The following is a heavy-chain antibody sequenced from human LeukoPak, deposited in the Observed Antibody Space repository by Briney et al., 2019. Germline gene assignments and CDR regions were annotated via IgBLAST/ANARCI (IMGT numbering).Heavy chain of an antibody. CDR2: IYYSGST. J-gene: IGHJ6*03. CDR1: GGSISSSSYY. Sequence: SETLSLTCTVSGGSISSSSYYWGWIRQPPGKGLEWIGSIYYSGSTYYNPSLKIRVTISVDTSKNQFSLKLSSVTAADTAVYYCARRKGAYSYYYYYMDVWGKGTPVTVSS. V-gene: IGHV4-39*01. D-gene: IGHD4/OR15-4a*01. CDR3: ARRKGAYSYYYYYMDV.